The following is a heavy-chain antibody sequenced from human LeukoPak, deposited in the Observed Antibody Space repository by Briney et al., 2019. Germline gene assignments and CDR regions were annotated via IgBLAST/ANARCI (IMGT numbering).Heavy chain of an antibody. V-gene: IGHV1-2*02. Sequence: ASVKVSCKASGYTFTSYDINWVRQATGQGLEWMGWINPNSGATDYAQNFQGRVTMTRDTSISTAYMELSRLTSDDTAVYYCARDSAYPFDPWGQGTLVTVSS. D-gene: IGHD2-2*01. CDR1: GYTFTSYD. CDR2: INPNSGAT. J-gene: IGHJ5*02. CDR3: ARDSAYPFDP.